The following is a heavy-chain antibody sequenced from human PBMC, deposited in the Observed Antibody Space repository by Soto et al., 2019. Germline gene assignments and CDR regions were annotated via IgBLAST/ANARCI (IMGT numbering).Heavy chain of an antibody. CDR2: IYYSGST. CDR1: GGSISSGGYY. V-gene: IGHV4-31*03. CDR3: ARVGGINWFDP. Sequence: QVQLQESGPGLVKPSQTLSLTCTVSGGSISSGGYYWSWIRQHPGKGLEWIGYIYYSGSTYYNPSLNGRVTISVDTYKHQFSLNLSSVTAADTAVDYCARVGGINWFDPWGQGTLVTVSS. J-gene: IGHJ5*02. D-gene: IGHD3-16*01.